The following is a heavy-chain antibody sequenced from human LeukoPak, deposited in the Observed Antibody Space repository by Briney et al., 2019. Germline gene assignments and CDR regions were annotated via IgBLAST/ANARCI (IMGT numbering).Heavy chain of an antibody. CDR2: INPSGGST. Sequence: ASVTVSFKASGYTFTSYYMHWVRQAPGQGLEWMGIINPSGGSTSYAQKFQGRVTMTRDTSTSTVYMELSSLRSEDTAVYYCAREFRDYYDSSGYLFDYWGQGTLVTVSS. CDR3: AREFRDYYDSSGYLFDY. CDR1: GYTFTSYY. J-gene: IGHJ4*02. V-gene: IGHV1-46*01. D-gene: IGHD3-22*01.